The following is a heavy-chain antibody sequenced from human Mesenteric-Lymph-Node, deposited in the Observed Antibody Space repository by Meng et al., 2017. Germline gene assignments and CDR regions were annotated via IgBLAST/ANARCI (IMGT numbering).Heavy chain of an antibody. Sequence: QLPQSRPRLGKPLLTLSVTCAIAGESCSGHGVAWNWIRQSPSRGLEWLGRTYYRSKWYNEYAVSVKSRIGINADTAKNQFSLQLNSVTPEDTAVYYCARAADSSLDYWGQGTLVTVSS. CDR1: GESCSGHGVA. V-gene: IGHV6-1*01. CDR2: TYYRSKWYN. J-gene: IGHJ4*02. CDR3: ARAADSSLDY. D-gene: IGHD6-13*01.